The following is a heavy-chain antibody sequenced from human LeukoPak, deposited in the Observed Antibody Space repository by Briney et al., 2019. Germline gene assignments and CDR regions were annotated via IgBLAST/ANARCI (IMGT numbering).Heavy chain of an antibody. CDR1: GYTFTSYA. CDR2: INTNTGNP. J-gene: IGHJ4*02. CDR3: ARGPRWLQFKYPDY. V-gene: IGHV7-4-1*02. Sequence: GASVKVSCKASGYTFTSYAMNWVRQAPGQGLEWMGWINTNTGNPTYAQGFTGRFVFSLDTSVSTAYLQISSLKAEDTAVYYCARGPRWLQFKYPDYWGQGTLVTVSS. D-gene: IGHD5-24*01.